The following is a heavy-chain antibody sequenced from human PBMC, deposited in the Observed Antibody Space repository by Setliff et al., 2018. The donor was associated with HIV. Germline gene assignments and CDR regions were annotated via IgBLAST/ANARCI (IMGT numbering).Heavy chain of an antibody. CDR1: AASIRNSY. V-gene: IGHV4-4*07. Sequence: PSETLSLTCTVSAASIRNSYWTWIRQPAGKGLEWIGRIHPSGTINYNPSLKSRVTMSVDTSKNQISLRLTSVSAADTALYYCAGSMGATKGSWFEPWGQGTLVTVSS. CDR3: AGSMGATKGSWFEP. D-gene: IGHD1-26*01. CDR2: IHPSGTI. J-gene: IGHJ5*02.